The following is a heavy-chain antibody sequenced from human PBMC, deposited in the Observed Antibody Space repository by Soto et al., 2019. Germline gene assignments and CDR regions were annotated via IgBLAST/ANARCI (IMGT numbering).Heavy chain of an antibody. CDR3: ARDHKGGYYYYGMDV. Sequence: EVQLVEAGGGLVQPGGSLRLSCAASGYTFSSYSMNWVRQAPGKGLEWVSYITGGSDTIYYADSVKGRFTISRDNAKNSLYLQMNSLRAEDTAVYYCARDHKGGYYYYGMDVWGQGTTVTVSS. CDR1: GYTFSSYS. J-gene: IGHJ6*02. V-gene: IGHV3-48*04. CDR2: ITGGSDTI.